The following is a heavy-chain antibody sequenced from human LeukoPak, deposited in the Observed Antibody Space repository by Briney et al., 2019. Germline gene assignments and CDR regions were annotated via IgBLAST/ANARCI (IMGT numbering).Heavy chain of an antibody. CDR3: ARGYTL. CDR1: GFTFSSCC. V-gene: IGHV3-7*03. CDR2: INQDGSDK. Sequence: GGSLRLSCAASGFTFSSCCMNWVRQGPGNGLGLVSNINQDGSDKYYGDSVKGRLTISRDTAKNSLYLQMNSLPAEDTAVYYCARGYTLWGQGTLVTVSS. J-gene: IGHJ4*02. D-gene: IGHD1-1*01.